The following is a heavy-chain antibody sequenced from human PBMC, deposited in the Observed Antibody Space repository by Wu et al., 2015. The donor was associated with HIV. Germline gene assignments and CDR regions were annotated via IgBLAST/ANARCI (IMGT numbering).Heavy chain of an antibody. CDR3: ATTVWGSEEAFDT. CDR1: GYNFSGYY. V-gene: IGHV1-2*02. D-gene: IGHD1-1*01. J-gene: IGHJ3*02. CDR2: INPNSGGT. Sequence: QVQLVQSGAEVKKPGASVKVSCKASGYNFSGYYMHWLRQAPGQGLEWMGWINPNSGGTNYAQTFQGRVTLTRDTSISTAYMELSSLRSDDTAVYHCATTVWGSEEAFDTWAKGQWSPSLQ.